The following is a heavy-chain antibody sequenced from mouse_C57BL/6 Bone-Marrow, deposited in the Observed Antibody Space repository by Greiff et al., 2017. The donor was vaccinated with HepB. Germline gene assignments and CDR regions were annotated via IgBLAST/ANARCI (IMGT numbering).Heavy chain of an antibody. V-gene: IGHV5-17*01. CDR2: ISSGSSTI. CDR3: ARKPVYYYGSRYWYFDV. J-gene: IGHJ1*03. Sequence: EVMLVESGGGLVKPGGSLKLSCAASGFTFSDYGMHWVRQAPEKGLAWVAYISSGSSTIYYADTVKGRFTISRDNAKNTLFLQMTSLMSEDTAMYYCARKPVYYYGSRYWYFDVWGTGTTVTVSS. D-gene: IGHD1-1*01. CDR1: GFTFSDYG.